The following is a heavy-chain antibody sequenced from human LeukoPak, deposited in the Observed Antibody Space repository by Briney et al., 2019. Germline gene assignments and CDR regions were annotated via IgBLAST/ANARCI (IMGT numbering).Heavy chain of an antibody. CDR2: TSGSSGST. D-gene: IGHD5-12*01. V-gene: IGHV3-11*06. J-gene: IGHJ4*02. Sequence: GGSLRLSCAASGFTVNDNYMHWVRQAPGRGLEWLSYTSGSSGSTIYYAQSVRGRFTISRDDAKNTLYLQMNSLRADDTAVYFCARDKIQWLRYSYFDYWGQGVLVTVSS. CDR1: GFTVNDNY. CDR3: ARDKIQWLRYSYFDY.